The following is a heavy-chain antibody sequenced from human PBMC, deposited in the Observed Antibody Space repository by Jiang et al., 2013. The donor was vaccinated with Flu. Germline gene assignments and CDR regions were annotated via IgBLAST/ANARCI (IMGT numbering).Heavy chain of an antibody. CDR2: IYPGDSDT. J-gene: IGHJ4*02. Sequence: SGYSFTSYWIGWVRQMPGKGLEWMGIIYPGDSDTRYSPSFQGQVTISADKSISTAYLQWSSLKASDTAMYYCASPPPGYSSGWYSYYWGQGTLVTVSS. CDR3: ASPPPGYSSGWYSYY. V-gene: IGHV5-51*01. D-gene: IGHD6-19*01. CDR1: GYSFTSYW.